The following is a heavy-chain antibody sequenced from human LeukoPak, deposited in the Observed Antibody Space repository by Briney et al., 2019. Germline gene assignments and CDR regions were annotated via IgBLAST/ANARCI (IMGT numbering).Heavy chain of an antibody. Sequence: ASVKVSCKASGGTFSSYTISWVRQAPGQGLEWMGRIIPILGIANYAQKFQGRVTITADKSTSTAYMELRSLRSEDTAVYYCARSGYLDNWFDPWGQGTLVTVSS. D-gene: IGHD1-1*01. J-gene: IGHJ5*02. V-gene: IGHV1-69*02. CDR1: GGTFSSYT. CDR3: ARSGYLDNWFDP. CDR2: IIPILGIA.